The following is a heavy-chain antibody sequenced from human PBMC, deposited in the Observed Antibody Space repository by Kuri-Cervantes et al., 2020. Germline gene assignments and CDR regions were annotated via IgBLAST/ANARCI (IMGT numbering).Heavy chain of an antibody. V-gene: IGHV3-7*01. CDR3: ARDPPGLVPEDY. CDR2: IKQDGSEK. J-gene: IGHJ4*02. CDR1: GFTFSSYW. Sequence: GESLMFSCAASGFTFSSYWMSWVRQAPGKGLEWGANIKQDGSEKYYVDSVRGRFTISRDNAKKLLYLQMNSLRVEDTAVYFCARDPPGLVPEDYWGQGTLVTVSS. D-gene: IGHD1-26*01.